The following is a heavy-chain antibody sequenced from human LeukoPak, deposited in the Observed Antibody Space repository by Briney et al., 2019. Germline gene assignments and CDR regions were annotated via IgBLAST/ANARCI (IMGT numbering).Heavy chain of an antibody. Sequence: GESLKISCKGSGYSFTSYWLVWVRQMPGKGLEWMGIIYPGDSDTRYSPSFQGQVTISADKSISTAYLQWSSLKASDTAIYYCARLLGYCSGGSCYSDYWGQGTLVTVSS. D-gene: IGHD2-15*01. CDR2: IYPGDSDT. CDR1: GYSFTSYW. J-gene: IGHJ4*02. CDR3: ARLLGYCSGGSCYSDY. V-gene: IGHV5-51*01.